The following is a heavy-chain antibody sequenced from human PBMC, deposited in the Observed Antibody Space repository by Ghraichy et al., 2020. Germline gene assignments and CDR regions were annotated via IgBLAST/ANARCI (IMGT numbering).Heavy chain of an antibody. CDR2: IWYDGSNK. CDR3: AREEYYYDSSGYKYYFDY. Sequence: GGSLRLSCAASGFTFSSYGMHWVRQAPGKGLEWVADIWYDGSNKYYADSVKGRFTISRDNSKNTLYLQMNSLRAEDTAVYYCAREEYYYDSSGYKYYFDYCGQGTLVTVSS. V-gene: IGHV3-33*01. CDR1: GFTFSSYG. D-gene: IGHD3-22*01. J-gene: IGHJ4*02.